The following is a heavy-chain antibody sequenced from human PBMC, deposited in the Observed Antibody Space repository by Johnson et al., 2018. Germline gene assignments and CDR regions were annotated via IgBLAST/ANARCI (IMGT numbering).Heavy chain of an antibody. CDR1: GVTLSNCI. D-gene: IGHD3-22*01. CDR3: AREAYSRGRAGIFAI. CDR2: ISHDEIDK. V-gene: IGHV3-30-3*01. Sequence: QVQLVQSGGGVVQPGTSLRLSCGVSGVTLSNCIMHWVRQAPGKGLEWVALISHDEIDKQYGDSAKDRFTISRDISKNTVYLQMNSLRDEDTAVYYLAREAYSRGRAGIFAIWGQGTMVTVSS. J-gene: IGHJ3*02.